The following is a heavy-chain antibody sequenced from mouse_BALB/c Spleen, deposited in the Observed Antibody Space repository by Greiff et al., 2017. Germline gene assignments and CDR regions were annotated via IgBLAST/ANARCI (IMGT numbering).Heavy chain of an antibody. CDR3: ARGGSTMITTSLYWYFDV. J-gene: IGHJ1*01. CDR1: GYTFTDYA. D-gene: IGHD2-4*01. Sequence: QVQLQQSGAELVRPGVSVKISCKGSGYTFTDYAMHWVKQSHAKSLEWIGVISTYYGDASYNQKFKGKATKTVDKSSSTAYMELARLTSEDSAIYYCARGGSTMITTSLYWYFDVWGAGTTVTVSS. CDR2: ISTYYGDA. V-gene: IGHV1S137*01.